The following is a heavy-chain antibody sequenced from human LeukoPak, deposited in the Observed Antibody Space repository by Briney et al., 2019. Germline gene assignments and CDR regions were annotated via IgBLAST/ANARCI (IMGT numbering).Heavy chain of an antibody. CDR2: INPSGGST. CDR1: GYTFTSYY. Sequence: ASVKVSCKASGYTFTSYYMHWVRQAPGQGLEWMGIINPSGGSTSYAQKFQGRVTMTRDTSTSTVYMELSSLRSEDTAVYYCARHQLLSSPERYLDYGMDVWGKGTTVTVSS. D-gene: IGHD2-2*01. CDR3: ARHQLLSSPERYLDYGMDV. J-gene: IGHJ6*04. V-gene: IGHV1-46*01.